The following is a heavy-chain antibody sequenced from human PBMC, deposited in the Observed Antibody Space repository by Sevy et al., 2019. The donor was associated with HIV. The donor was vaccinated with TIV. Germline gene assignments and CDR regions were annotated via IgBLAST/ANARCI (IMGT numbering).Heavy chain of an antibody. J-gene: IGHJ6*02. CDR3: AWSDATSRFGYYYFAMDF. CDR2: ISYTSTTI. V-gene: IGHV3-48*02. D-gene: IGHD3-22*01. Sequence: GGSLRLSCAVSGFTFNTYNMNWVRQAPGKGLEWVSYISYTSTTIYYADSVRGRFTISRDNAKNTLYLQMNSLRDEDTAVYYCAWSDATSRFGYYYFAMDFWGQGTSVTVSS. CDR1: GFTFNTYN.